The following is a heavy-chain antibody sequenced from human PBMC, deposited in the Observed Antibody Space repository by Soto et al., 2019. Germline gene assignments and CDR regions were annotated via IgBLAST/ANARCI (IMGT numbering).Heavy chain of an antibody. CDR1: GDSISNYY. CDR2: IIYSGDT. Sequence: QVQLQESGPGLVKPSETLSLTCTVSGDSISNYYCSWIRQSPGKGLEWIGYIIYSGDTNYNPSLKSRVTISIDKSKNQFSLKLSSVTAADTAVYYCAKANSGYGSFDHWCQGTLVSVSS. CDR3: AKANSGYGSFDH. J-gene: IGHJ4*02. V-gene: IGHV4-59*01. D-gene: IGHD5-12*01.